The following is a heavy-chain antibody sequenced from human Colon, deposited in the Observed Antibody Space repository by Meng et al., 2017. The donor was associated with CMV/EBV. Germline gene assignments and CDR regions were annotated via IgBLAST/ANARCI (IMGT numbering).Heavy chain of an antibody. J-gene: IGHJ4*02. D-gene: IGHD1-1*01. V-gene: IGHV3-15*01. CDR1: GFTFNTAW. CDR3: ATGTGKSDLDY. Sequence: AGFGFTFNTAWMIWVRQAQGKGLEWGGSMKSKAEGETTDDAAPTQGRFTLSRDDSTNTVYLQMNSLKTEDTAMYYCATGTGKSDLDYWGQGTLVTVSS. CDR2: MKSKAEGETT.